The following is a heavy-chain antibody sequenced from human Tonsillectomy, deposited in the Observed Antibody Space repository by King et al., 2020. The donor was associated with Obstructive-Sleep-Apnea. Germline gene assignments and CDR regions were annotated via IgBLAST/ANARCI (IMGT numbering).Heavy chain of an antibody. CDR1: GYTFTSYG. CDR3: AREQNDFDY. Sequence: LQLVQSGPEVKKPGASVKVSCKTSGYTFTSYGISWVRQSPGQGLEWMGWISIHNGNTNYAQKLQGRVTLTTDTTTSTVYMELRSLTSDDTATYYCAREQNDFDYWGQGPLVTVSS. V-gene: IGHV1-18*01. CDR2: ISIHNGNT. D-gene: IGHD2/OR15-2a*01. J-gene: IGHJ4*02.